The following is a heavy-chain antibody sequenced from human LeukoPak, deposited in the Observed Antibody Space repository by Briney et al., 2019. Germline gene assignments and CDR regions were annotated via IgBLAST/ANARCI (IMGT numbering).Heavy chain of an antibody. Sequence: GASVKVSCKASGYTFTSYGTSWVRQAPGQGLEWMGWISAYNGNTNYAQKLQGRVTMTTDTSTSTAYMELRSLRSDDTAVYYCARDNDYGDYGVYYYYYYYMDVWGKGTTVTVSS. D-gene: IGHD4-17*01. CDR3: ARDNDYGDYGVYYYYYYYMDV. CDR1: GYTFTSYG. V-gene: IGHV1-18*01. CDR2: ISAYNGNT. J-gene: IGHJ6*03.